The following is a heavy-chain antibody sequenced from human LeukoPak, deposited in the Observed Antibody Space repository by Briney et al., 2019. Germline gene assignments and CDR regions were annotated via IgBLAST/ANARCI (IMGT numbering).Heavy chain of an antibody. V-gene: IGHV3-21*01. CDR3: ARDMKAYDSSYGMDV. D-gene: IGHD3-22*01. J-gene: IGHJ6*02. CDR2: ISSSSNYI. Sequence: GGSLRLSCAAPGFTLSFYNMNWVRQAPGKGLEWVSFISSSSNYIYYADSVKGRFTISRDNAKNSLYLQMNSLRAEDTAVYYCARDMKAYDSSYGMDVWGQGTTVTVSS. CDR1: GFTLSFYN.